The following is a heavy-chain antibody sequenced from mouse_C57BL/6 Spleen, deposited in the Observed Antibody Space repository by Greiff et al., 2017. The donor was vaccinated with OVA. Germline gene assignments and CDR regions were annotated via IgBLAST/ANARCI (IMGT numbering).Heavy chain of an antibody. V-gene: IGHV5-9*01. CDR3: ARHEDYEGFAY. CDR1: GFTFSSYT. Sequence: EVQGVESGGGLVKPGGSLKLSCAASGFTFSSYTMSWVRQTPEKRLGWVATISGGGGNTYYPDSVKGRFTISRDNAKNTLYLQMSSLRSEDTALYYCARHEDYEGFAYWGQGTLVTVSA. J-gene: IGHJ3*01. CDR2: ISGGGGNT. D-gene: IGHD2-4*01.